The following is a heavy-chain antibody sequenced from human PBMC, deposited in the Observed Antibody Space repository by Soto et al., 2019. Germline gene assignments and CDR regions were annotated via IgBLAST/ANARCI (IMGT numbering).Heavy chain of an antibody. J-gene: IGHJ6*02. CDR3: ARDSRYVWGSYRYYYYGMDV. CDR2: IKQDGSEK. V-gene: IGHV3-7*01. CDR1: GFTFSSYW. D-gene: IGHD3-16*02. Sequence: GGSLRLSCAASGFTFSSYWMSWVRQAPGKGLEWVANIKQDGSEKYYVDSVKGRFTISRDNAKNSLYLQMNSLRAEDTAVYYCARDSRYVWGSYRYYYYGMDVWGQGTTVTVSS.